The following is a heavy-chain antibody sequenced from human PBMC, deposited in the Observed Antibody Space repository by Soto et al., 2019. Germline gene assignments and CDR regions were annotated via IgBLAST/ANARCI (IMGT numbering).Heavy chain of an antibody. D-gene: IGHD2-15*01. V-gene: IGHV1-3*01. Sequence: QVQLVQSGAEVKKPGASVKVSCKAFGYTFTSYAMHWVRQAPGQRLEWMGWINAGNGNTKYSQKFQGRVTITRDTSASTAYMELSSLRSEDTAVYYCARGGSSSILFDYWGQGTLVTVSS. J-gene: IGHJ4*02. CDR1: GYTFTSYA. CDR3: ARGGSSSILFDY. CDR2: INAGNGNT.